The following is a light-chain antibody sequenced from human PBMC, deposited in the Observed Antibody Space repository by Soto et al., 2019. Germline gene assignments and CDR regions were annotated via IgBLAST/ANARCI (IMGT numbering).Light chain of an antibody. CDR1: KSVSRNY. CDR2: GAS. Sequence: EIVLTPSPGPLSLSPGATATLSCRASKSVSRNYLEWFQQKPGQAPRLLIKGASSRAAGTPARFSGSGSGTDFTLTISRLEPEDVAVYYCHHYGDSPIYTFGPGTKVDFK. CDR3: HHYGDSPIYT. V-gene: IGKV3-20*01. J-gene: IGKJ3*01.